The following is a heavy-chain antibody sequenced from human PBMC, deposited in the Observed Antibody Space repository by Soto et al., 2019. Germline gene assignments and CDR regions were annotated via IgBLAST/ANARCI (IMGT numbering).Heavy chain of an antibody. V-gene: IGHV4-59*01. CDR2: IYYSGST. Sequence: SETLSLTCTVSGGSISSYYWSWIRQPPGKGLEWIGYIYYSGSTNYNPSLKSRGTISVDTSKNQFSLKLSSVTAADTAVYYCARAPYYYDSSGYYYYYGLAVWGQGSTVTVSS. D-gene: IGHD3-22*01. CDR1: GGSISSYY. CDR3: ARAPYYYDSSGYYYYYGLAV. J-gene: IGHJ6*02.